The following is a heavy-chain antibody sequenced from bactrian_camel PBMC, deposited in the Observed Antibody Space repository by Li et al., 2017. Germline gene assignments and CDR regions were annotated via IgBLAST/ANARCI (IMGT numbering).Heavy chain of an antibody. D-gene: IGHD7*01. Sequence: HVQLVESGGGSVQAGGSLRLSCVASGLSASDYCMGWFRQAPGKERERVAILTKTTTIYEERVKGRFTISQDKAKKTVYLQMNSLESADTGMYYCAYDYVRFGATCRSPRLWQYWGQGTQVTVS. CDR2: LTKTTT. CDR3: AYDYVRFGATCRSPRLWQY. J-gene: IGHJ4*01. CDR1: GLSASDYC. V-gene: IGHV3S63*01.